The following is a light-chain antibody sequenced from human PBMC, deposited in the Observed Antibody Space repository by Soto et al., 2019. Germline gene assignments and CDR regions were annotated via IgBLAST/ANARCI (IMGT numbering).Light chain of an antibody. Sequence: DIEMTQSPSSLSACVGDRFTSTCRASQSISSYLNWYQQKPGKAPKLLIYASSSLQSGVPSRFSGSGSGTDFTLTISSLQPEDFATYYCQPSYSNTGFGPGTKVDIK. CDR1: QSISSY. CDR3: QPSYSNTG. V-gene: IGKV1-39*01. CDR2: ASS. J-gene: IGKJ3*01.